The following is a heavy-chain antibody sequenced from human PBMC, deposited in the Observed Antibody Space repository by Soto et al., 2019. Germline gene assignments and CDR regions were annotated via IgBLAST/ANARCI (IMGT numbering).Heavy chain of an antibody. CDR2: IIPIFGTA. J-gene: IGHJ6*02. CDR1: GGTFSSYA. V-gene: IGHV1-69*12. D-gene: IGHD4-4*01. CDR3: ARDPVYSNYGNYYYGMDV. Sequence: QVQLVQSGAEVKKPGSSVKVSCKASGGTFSSYAISWVRQAPGQGLEWMGGIIPIFGTANYAQKFQGRVTITADESTSTAYMELRSLRSEDTAVYYCARDPVYSNYGNYYYGMDVWGQGTTVTVSS.